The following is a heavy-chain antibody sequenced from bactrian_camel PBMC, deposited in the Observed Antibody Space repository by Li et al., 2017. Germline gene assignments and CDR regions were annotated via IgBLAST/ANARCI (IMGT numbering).Heavy chain of an antibody. CDR3: LSGRRSFGY. J-gene: IGHJ6*01. CDR1: GDPVGTCT. D-gene: IGHD5*01. CDR2: NIGRSST. V-gene: IGHV3S55*01. Sequence: HVQLVESGGGSVQAGGSLRLSCAVFGDPVGTCTMSWYRQAPGKERELVSNIGRSSTYYSDFVKGRFTASRDNAKNILYLRTDSLKSEDSALYYCLSGRRSFGYWGQGTQVTVS.